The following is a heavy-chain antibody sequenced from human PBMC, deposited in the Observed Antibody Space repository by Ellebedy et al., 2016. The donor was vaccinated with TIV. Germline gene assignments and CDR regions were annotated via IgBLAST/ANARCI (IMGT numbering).Heavy chain of an antibody. D-gene: IGHD2-15*01. V-gene: IGHV3-48*03. CDR3: EAAHYYFYGKDV. J-gene: IGHJ6*02. CDR1: GFPFSSFE. Sequence: GESLKISCAASGFPFSSFEFNWVRQSPGKGLEWVSYISSSGTTKYYADSVKGRFTISRDNAKNSLYLQMNSLRAEDTAVYYCEAAHYYFYGKDVWGQGTRVTVSS. CDR2: ISSSGTTK.